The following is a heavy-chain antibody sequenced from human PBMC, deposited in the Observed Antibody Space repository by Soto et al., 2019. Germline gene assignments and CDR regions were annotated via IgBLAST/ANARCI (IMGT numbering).Heavy chain of an antibody. Sequence: PSETLSLTCTVSGGSISSYYWSWIRQPPGKGLEWIWYIYYSGSTNYNPSLKSRVTISVDTSKNQFSLKLSSVTAADTAVYYCARGPHYYDSSREEYYFDYWGQGTLVTVSS. CDR2: IYYSGST. J-gene: IGHJ4*02. V-gene: IGHV4-59*01. D-gene: IGHD3-22*01. CDR3: ARGPHYYDSSREEYYFDY. CDR1: GGSISSYY.